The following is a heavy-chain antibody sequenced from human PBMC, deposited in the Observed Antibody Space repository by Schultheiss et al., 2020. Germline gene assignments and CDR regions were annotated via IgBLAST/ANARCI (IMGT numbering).Heavy chain of an antibody. D-gene: IGHD4-17*01. V-gene: IGHV3-7*03. Sequence: GGSLGLSCAASGFTFSNYWMSWVRQAPGKGLEWVAIIKHDESENYYVDSVKGRFTISRDNAKNSLYLQMNSLRAEDTAVYYCARDRPLRGWGQGTLVTVSS. CDR2: IKHDESEN. CDR3: ARDRPLRG. CDR1: GFTFSNYW. J-gene: IGHJ4*02.